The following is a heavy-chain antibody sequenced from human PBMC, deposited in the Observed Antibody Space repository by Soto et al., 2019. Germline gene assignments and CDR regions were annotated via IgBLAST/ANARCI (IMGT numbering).Heavy chain of an antibody. D-gene: IGHD6-13*01. J-gene: IGHJ6*02. V-gene: IGHV3-53*01. CDR2: IYSGGST. CDR3: ARDSIAAAGTGGNYYYYGMDV. Sequence: GGSLRLSCAASGFTVSSNYMSWVRQAPGKGLEWVSVIYSGGSTYYADSVKGRFTISRDNSKNTLYLQMNSLRAEDTAVYYCARDSIAAAGTGGNYYYYGMDVWGQGTTVTVSS. CDR1: GFTVSSNY.